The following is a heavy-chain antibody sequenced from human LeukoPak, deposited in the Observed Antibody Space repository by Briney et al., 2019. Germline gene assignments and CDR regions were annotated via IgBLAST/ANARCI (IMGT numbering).Heavy chain of an antibody. CDR1: GGTFISYA. V-gene: IGHV1-8*03. D-gene: IGHD4-11*01. J-gene: IGHJ5*02. CDR2: MNPNSGNT. CDR3: ARATGGWFDP. Sequence: ASVKVSCKASGGTFISYAINWVRQATGQGLEWMGWMNPNSGNTGYAQKFQGRVTITRNTSISTAYMELSSLRSEDTAVYYCARATGGWFDPWGQGTLVTVSS.